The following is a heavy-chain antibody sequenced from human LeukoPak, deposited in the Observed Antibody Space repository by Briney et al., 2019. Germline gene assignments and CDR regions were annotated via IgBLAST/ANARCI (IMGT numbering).Heavy chain of an antibody. J-gene: IGHJ6*03. D-gene: IGHD1-26*01. CDR1: GFTFSSYA. CDR2: ISGSGGST. V-gene: IGHV3-23*01. CDR3: AKALGARGCYYYMDV. Sequence: PGGSLSLSCAASGFTFSSYAMSWVRQAPGKGLEWVSAISGSGGSTYYADSVKGRFTISRDNSKNTLYLQMNSLRAEDTAVYYCAKALGARGCYYYMDVWGKGTTVTVSS.